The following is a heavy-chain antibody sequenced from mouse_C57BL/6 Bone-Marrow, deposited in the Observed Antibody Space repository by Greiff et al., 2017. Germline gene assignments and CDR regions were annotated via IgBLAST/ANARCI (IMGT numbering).Heavy chain of an antibody. J-gene: IGHJ3*01. D-gene: IGHD2-2*01. CDR1: GYTFTSYW. Sequence: QVQLQQPGTELVKPGASVKLSCKALGYTFTSYWMHWVKQRPGQGLEWIGNINPSNGGTNYNEKFKSKATLTVDKSSSTAYMQLSSLTSEDSAVYYCARVYYGYDGPAWFAYWGQGTLVTVSA. V-gene: IGHV1-53*01. CDR3: ARVYYGYDGPAWFAY. CDR2: INPSNGGT.